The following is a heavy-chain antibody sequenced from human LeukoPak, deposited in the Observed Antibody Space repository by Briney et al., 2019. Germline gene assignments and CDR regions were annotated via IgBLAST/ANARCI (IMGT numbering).Heavy chain of an antibody. J-gene: IGHJ4*02. CDR2: IYHSGKA. V-gene: IGHV4-30-2*01. Sequence: SQTLSLTCTVSGGSISNSGYSWSWLRQPPGKGLEWIGFIYHSGKAYYTPSLESRATISVDTSSNQFSLRLTSVTAADTAVYYCARASGSASYIGYWGQGTLVTVSS. CDR3: ARASGSASYIGY. D-gene: IGHD3-10*01. CDR1: GGSISNSGYS.